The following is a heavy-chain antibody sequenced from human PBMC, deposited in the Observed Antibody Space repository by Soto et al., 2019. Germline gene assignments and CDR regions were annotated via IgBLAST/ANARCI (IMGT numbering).Heavy chain of an antibody. Sequence: ASVKVSCKASGYTFTSYGISWVRQAPGQGLGWMGWISAYNGNTNYAQKLQGRVTMTTDTSTSTAYMELRSLRSDDTAVYYCARDPHSITYCYDRSGYRWFDPCGQGTLVTVSS. V-gene: IGHV1-18*01. J-gene: IGHJ5*02. CDR2: ISAYNGNT. CDR3: ARDPHSITYCYDRSGYRWFDP. CDR1: GYTFTSYG. D-gene: IGHD3-22*01.